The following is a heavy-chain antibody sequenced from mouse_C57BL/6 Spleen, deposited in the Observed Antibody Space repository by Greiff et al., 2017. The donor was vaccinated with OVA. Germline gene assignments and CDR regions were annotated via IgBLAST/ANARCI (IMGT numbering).Heavy chain of an antibody. CDR2: IYPRSGNT. J-gene: IGHJ1*03. V-gene: IGHV1-81*01. CDR1: GYTFTSYG. Sequence: QVQLQQSGAELARPGASVKLSCKASGYTFTSYGISWVKQRTGQGLEWIGEIYPRSGNTYYNEKFKGKATLTADKSYSTAYMELRSLTSEDSAVYFCARSHYSSSTRYFDVWGTGTTVTVSS. CDR3: ARSHYSSSTRYFDV. D-gene: IGHD1-1*01.